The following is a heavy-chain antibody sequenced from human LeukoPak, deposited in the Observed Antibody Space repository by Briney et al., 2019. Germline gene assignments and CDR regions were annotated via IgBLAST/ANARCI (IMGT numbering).Heavy chain of an antibody. CDR2: ISNTGRS. V-gene: IGHV4-59*12. CDR3: AREQDGSGWGWLDP. CDR1: GAYMNDYY. D-gene: IGHD3-22*01. J-gene: IGHJ5*02. Sequence: SETLSLTCTVSGAYMNDYYWNWIRQPPGKGLEWIGYISNTGRSKHNPTLKSRLAISFDTSKNQFSLTLSAVTVADTAVYYCAREQDGSGWGWLDPWGQGTLVTVS.